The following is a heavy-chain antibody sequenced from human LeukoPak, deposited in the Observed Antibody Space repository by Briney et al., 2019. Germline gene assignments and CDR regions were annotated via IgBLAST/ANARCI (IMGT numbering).Heavy chain of an antibody. Sequence: GASVKVSCKVSGYMLTELSMHWERQAPGKGLEWMGGFDPEDGETIYAQKFQGRVTMTEDTSTDTAYMELSSLRSEDTAVYYCATGTIVVVPAAIGAFDYWGQGTLVTVSS. J-gene: IGHJ4*02. CDR3: ATGTIVVVPAAIGAFDY. CDR1: GYMLTELS. V-gene: IGHV1-24*01. D-gene: IGHD2-2*01. CDR2: FDPEDGET.